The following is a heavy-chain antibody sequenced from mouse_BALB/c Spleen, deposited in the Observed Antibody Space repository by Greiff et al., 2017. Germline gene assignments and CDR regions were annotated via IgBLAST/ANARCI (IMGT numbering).Heavy chain of an antibody. V-gene: IGHV5-12-2*01. CDR3: ARLRGSPYFDY. Sequence: EVKLMESGGGLVQPGGSLKLSCAASGFTFSSYTMSWVRQTPEKRLEWVAYISNGGGSTYYPDTVKGRFTISRDNAKNTLYLQMSSLKSEDTAMYYCARLRGSPYFDYWGQGTTLTVSS. D-gene: IGHD1-1*01. CDR1: GFTFSSYT. CDR2: ISNGGGST. J-gene: IGHJ2*01.